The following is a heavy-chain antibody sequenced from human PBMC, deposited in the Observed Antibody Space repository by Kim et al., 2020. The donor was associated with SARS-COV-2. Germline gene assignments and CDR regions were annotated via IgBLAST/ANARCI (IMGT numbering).Heavy chain of an antibody. CDR1: GYTFTSYG. CDR2: ISAYNGNT. Sequence: ASVKVSCKASGYTFTSYGISWVRQAPGQGLEWMGWISAYNGNTNYAQKLQGRVTMTTDTSTSTAYMELRSLRSDDTAVYYCARIRGGGYYDYYYYGMDVWGQGTTVTVSS. V-gene: IGHV1-18*01. J-gene: IGHJ6*02. CDR3: ARIRGGGYYDYYYYGMDV. D-gene: IGHD1-26*01.